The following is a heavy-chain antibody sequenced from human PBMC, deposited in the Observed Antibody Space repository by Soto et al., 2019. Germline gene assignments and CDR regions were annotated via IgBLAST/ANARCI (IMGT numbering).Heavy chain of an antibody. CDR1: GFTFGDYA. J-gene: IGHJ6*02. Sequence: PGGSLRLSCTASGFTFGDYAMSWFRQAPGKGLEWVGFIRSKAYGGTTEYAASVKGRFTISRDDSKSIAYLQMNSLKTEDTAVYYCTRWGLNTKQGNYYYGMDVWGQGTTVTVSS. V-gene: IGHV3-49*03. CDR2: IRSKAYGGTT. D-gene: IGHD3-16*01. CDR3: TRWGLNTKQGNYYYGMDV.